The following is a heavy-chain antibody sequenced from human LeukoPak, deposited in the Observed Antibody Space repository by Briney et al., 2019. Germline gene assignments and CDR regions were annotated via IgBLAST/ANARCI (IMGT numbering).Heavy chain of an antibody. CDR1: GFPFSSYE. Sequence: GGSLRLSCAASGFPFSSYEMNRVRQAPGKGLEWVSYISSSGNAIYYADSVKGRFTISRDNAKNSLYLQMNSLRAEDTAVYYCARWHPSDAFDIWGQGTMVTVSS. V-gene: IGHV3-48*03. J-gene: IGHJ3*02. CDR2: ISSSGNAI. CDR3: ARWHPSDAFDI.